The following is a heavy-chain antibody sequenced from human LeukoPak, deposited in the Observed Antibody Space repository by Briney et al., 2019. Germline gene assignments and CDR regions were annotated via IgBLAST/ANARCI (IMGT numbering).Heavy chain of an antibody. CDR3: ARETVIAVAGGLDY. CDR2: INASNGNT. D-gene: IGHD6-19*01. J-gene: IGHJ4*02. Sequence: GASVKVSCKASGYTFTSYAMHWVRQAPGQRLEWMGWINASNGNTKYSQKFQGRVTITRDTSASTAYMELSSLRSEDTAVYYCARETVIAVAGGLDYWGQGTLVTVSS. CDR1: GYTFTSYA. V-gene: IGHV1-3*01.